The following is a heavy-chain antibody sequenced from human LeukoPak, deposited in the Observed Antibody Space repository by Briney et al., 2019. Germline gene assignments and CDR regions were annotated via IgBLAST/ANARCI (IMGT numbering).Heavy chain of an antibody. CDR3: ARGGRYCSSSTCYYDY. CDR2: INPNSGGT. V-gene: IGHV1-2*02. CDR1: GYTFTGYY. Sequence: GASVKVSCKASGYTFTGYYMHWVRQAPGQGLEWMGWINPNSGGTNYAQKFQGRVTMTRDTSISTAYMELSRLNSDDTAVYYCARGGRYCSSSTCYYDYWGQGTLVPVSS. D-gene: IGHD2-2*01. J-gene: IGHJ4*02.